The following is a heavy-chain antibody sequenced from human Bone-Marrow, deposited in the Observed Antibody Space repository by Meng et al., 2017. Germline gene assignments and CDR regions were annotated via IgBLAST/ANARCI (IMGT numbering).Heavy chain of an antibody. CDR3: ARDLGWVLFDY. Sequence: GGSLRLSCAASGFTFSSYAMSWVRQAPGKGLEWVSRIVSDGGITNYADSVKGRFTISRDNAKNTLYLQMNSLGADDTAVYYCARDLGWVLFDYWGQGALVTVSS. V-gene: IGHV3-23*01. J-gene: IGHJ4*02. CDR1: GFTFSSYA. CDR2: IVSDGGIT. D-gene: IGHD3-3*01.